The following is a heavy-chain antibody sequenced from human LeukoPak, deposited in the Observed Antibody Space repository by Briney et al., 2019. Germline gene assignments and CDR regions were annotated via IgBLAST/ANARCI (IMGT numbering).Heavy chain of an antibody. V-gene: IGHV3-48*03. CDR3: ARDRVLHYFDY. Sequence: GGSLRLSCAASGFTFSSYEMNWVRQAPGKGLEWVSYISSSGSTIYYADSVKGQFTISRDNAKNSLYLQMTSLRADDTAVYYCARDRVLHYFDYWGQGALVTVSS. CDR2: ISSSGSTI. D-gene: IGHD3-16*01. J-gene: IGHJ4*02. CDR1: GFTFSSYE.